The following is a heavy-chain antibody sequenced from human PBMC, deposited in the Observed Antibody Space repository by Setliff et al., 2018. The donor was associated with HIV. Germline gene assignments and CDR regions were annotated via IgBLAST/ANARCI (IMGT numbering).Heavy chain of an antibody. Sequence: ASVKVSCKASGYTFTNFGIGWVRQAPGQGLEWMGWISAYNGNTNYAQKLQGRVTMTRNTSISTAYMELSSLRSEDTAVYYCARGDRGRKLEWLSYHYYYYGMDVWGQGTTVTVSS. J-gene: IGHJ6*02. CDR2: ISAYNGNT. D-gene: IGHD3-3*01. CDR3: ARGDRGRKLEWLSYHYYYYGMDV. CDR1: GYTFTNFG. V-gene: IGHV1-18*01.